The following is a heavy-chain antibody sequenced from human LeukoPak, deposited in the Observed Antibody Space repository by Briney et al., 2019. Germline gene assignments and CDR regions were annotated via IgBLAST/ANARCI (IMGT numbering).Heavy chain of an antibody. Sequence: PGGSLRLSCAASGISFSSHGMHWVRQAPGKGLEWVANIKQDGSDKYYVDSVKGRFTISRDNAKNSVYLQMNSLRAEDTAVYYCARDHNDAFDIWGQGTMVTVSS. CDR3: ARDHNDAFDI. V-gene: IGHV3-7*05. CDR2: IKQDGSDK. J-gene: IGHJ3*02. CDR1: GISFSSHG.